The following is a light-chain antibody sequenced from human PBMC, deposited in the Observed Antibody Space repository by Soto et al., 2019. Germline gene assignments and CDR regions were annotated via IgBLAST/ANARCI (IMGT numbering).Light chain of an antibody. CDR2: DAS. CDR1: QSISSW. V-gene: IGKV1-5*01. CDR3: QQYNSYSRT. J-gene: IGKJ1*01. Sequence: DIQMTQSPSSLSASIGARVTITCRASQSISSWLAWYQQNPGKAPQLLIYDASSLESGVPSRFSGSGSGTEFTLTISSLQPDDFATYYCQQYNSYSRTFGQGTKVDI.